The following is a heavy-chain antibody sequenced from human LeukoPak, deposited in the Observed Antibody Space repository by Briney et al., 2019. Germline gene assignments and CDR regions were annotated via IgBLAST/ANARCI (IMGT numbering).Heavy chain of an antibody. V-gene: IGHV3-23*01. J-gene: IGHJ4*02. CDR3: AKDLTLIAVAGIDSGFDY. CDR1: GFTFSSYA. CDR2: ISGSGGST. D-gene: IGHD6-19*01. Sequence: PGGSLRLSCAASGFTFSSYAMSWVRQAPGKGLEWVSAISGSGGSTYYADSVKGRFTISRDNSKNTLYLQMSSLRAEDTAVYYCAKDLTLIAVAGIDSGFDYWGQGTLVAVSS.